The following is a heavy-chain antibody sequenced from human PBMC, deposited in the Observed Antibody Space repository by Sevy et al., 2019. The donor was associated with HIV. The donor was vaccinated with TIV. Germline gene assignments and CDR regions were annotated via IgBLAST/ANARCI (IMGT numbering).Heavy chain of an antibody. V-gene: IGHV3-23*01. Sequence: GGSLRLSCAASGFIFSKFALSWVRQAPGRGLEWVSAVSGNDGSTYYAASVKVRFTISRDISENMLYLQMNSLSAADTAVYYCAKDFSYGGNSWNFDFWGQGTLVTVSS. J-gene: IGHJ4*02. CDR2: VSGNDGST. CDR1: GFIFSKFA. CDR3: AKDFSYGGNSWNFDF. D-gene: IGHD4-17*01.